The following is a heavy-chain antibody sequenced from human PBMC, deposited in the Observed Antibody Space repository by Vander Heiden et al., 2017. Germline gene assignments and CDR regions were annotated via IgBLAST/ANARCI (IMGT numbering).Heavy chain of an antibody. D-gene: IGHD6-13*01. CDR3: VRAVAAGGLDF. Sequence: EVQLVESGGGLVQPGGSLRLSCAACGFTFSSYEMTWVRQAPGKGLEWVAYVNNGANDIYYADSVKGRFIISRDNARNSLHLEMNRLRAEDTALYYCVRAVAAGGLDFWGQGTLVTVSS. V-gene: IGHV3-48*03. CDR2: VNNGANDI. CDR1: GFTFSSYE. J-gene: IGHJ4*02.